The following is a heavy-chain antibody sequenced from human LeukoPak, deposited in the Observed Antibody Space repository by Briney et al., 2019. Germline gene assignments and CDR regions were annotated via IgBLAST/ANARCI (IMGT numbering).Heavy chain of an antibody. V-gene: IGHV3-30*04. Sequence: GGSLRLSCAASGFSFSDYAMHWVRQGPGKGLEWVAVISYSGQQKYYGDSVKGRFTVSRDNPKNTLYLRMNNLRDDDTAVYYCARVFLERLTSGYFDNWGQGTLVTVSS. D-gene: IGHD3-3*01. J-gene: IGHJ4*02. CDR3: ARVFLERLTSGYFDN. CDR2: ISYSGQQK. CDR1: GFSFSDYA.